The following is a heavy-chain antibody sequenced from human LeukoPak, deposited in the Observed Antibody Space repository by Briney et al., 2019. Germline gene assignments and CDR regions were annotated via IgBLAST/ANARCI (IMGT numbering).Heavy chain of an antibody. D-gene: IGHD3-10*01. CDR1: GYTFSIYS. V-gene: IGHV1-46*01. CDR2: INPKNGGA. J-gene: IGHJ5*02. CDR3: ARDRAVVLAVDP. Sequence: ASVKVSCKASGYTFSIYSIHWVRQAPGQGLEWMGMINPKNGGASYGQKFQGRVTMTSDTSTTTVYLEMTNLRYDDTGVYYCARDRAVVLAVDPWGQGTLVTVSS.